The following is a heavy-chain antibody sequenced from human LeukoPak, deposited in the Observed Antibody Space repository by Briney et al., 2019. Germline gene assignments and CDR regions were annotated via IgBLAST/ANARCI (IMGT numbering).Heavy chain of an antibody. CDR2: MNPNSGNT. D-gene: IGHD1-26*01. Sequence: ASVKVSCKASGYTFTSYGINWVRQATGQGLEWMGWMNPNSGNTGYAQKFQGRVTMTRNTSISTAYMELSSLRSEDTAVYYCARGSRGVIVGAGDYWGQGTLVTVSS. V-gene: IGHV1-8*01. CDR1: GYTFTSYG. J-gene: IGHJ4*02. CDR3: ARGSRGVIVGAGDY.